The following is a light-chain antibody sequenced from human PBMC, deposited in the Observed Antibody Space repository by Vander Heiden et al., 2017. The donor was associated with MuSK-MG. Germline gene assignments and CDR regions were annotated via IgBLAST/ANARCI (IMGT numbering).Light chain of an antibody. CDR3: SSYTSHNTWV. V-gene: IGLV2-18*02. J-gene: IGLJ3*02. Sequence: QSALTQPPSVSGSPGQSATISCTGSTSAVSTYNRVSWYQQPPGTAPKLMIYEVSNRPSGVPDRFSGSKSGNTASLTISGLQAEDEGDYYCSSYTSHNTWVFGGGTKLTVL. CDR1: TSAVSTYNR. CDR2: EVS.